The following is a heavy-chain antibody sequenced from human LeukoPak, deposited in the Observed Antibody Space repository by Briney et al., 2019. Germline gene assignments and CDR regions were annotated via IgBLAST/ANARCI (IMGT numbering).Heavy chain of an antibody. Sequence: GGSLRLSCAASGFTFSSYSMNWVRQAPGKGLEWVSSISSSSSYIYYADSVKGRFTISRDNAKNSLYLQMNSLRAEDTAVYYCAKGATYCTSTSCPDVFDIWGQGTMVTVSS. D-gene: IGHD2-2*01. CDR3: AKGATYCTSTSCPDVFDI. CDR1: GFTFSSYS. J-gene: IGHJ3*02. V-gene: IGHV3-21*01. CDR2: ISSSSSYI.